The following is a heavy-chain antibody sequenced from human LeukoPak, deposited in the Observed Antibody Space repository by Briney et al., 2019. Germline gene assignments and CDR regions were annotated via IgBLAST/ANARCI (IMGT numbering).Heavy chain of an antibody. J-gene: IGHJ6*02. CDR1: GFTFSSYS. V-gene: IGHV3-21*01. CDR2: ISSSSSYI. CDR3: ARDGEGYCSSTSCYYYYYYGMDV. D-gene: IGHD2-2*01. Sequence: GGSLRLSCAASGFTFSSYSMNWVRQAPGKGLEWVSSISSSSSYIYYADSVKGRFTISRDNAKNSLYLQMNCLRAEDTAVYYCARDGEGYCSSTSCYYYYYYGMDVWGQGTTVTVSS.